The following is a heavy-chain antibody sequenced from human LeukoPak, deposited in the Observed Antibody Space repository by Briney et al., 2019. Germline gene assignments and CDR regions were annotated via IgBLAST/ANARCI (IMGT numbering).Heavy chain of an antibody. CDR2: ISYDGDNN. CDR1: GFTFSSYA. J-gene: IGHJ3*02. Sequence: PGGSLRLSCAASGFTFSSYAMHWVRQAPGKGLEWVAVISYDGDNNYYADSVKGRFTISRDNSKNTLYLQMNSLRAEDTAVYYCAKVASRAARPRQCGGDCLIYPGAFDIWGQGTMVTVSS. D-gene: IGHD2-21*02. CDR3: AKVASRAARPRQCGGDCLIYPGAFDI. V-gene: IGHV3-30-3*01.